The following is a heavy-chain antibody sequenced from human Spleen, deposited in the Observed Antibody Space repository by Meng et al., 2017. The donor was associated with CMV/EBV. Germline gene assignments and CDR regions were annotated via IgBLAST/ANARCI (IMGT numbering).Heavy chain of an antibody. Sequence: GESLKISCAAPGFTFSSHAMSWVRQAPGKGLEWVSSISSSSSDKFYADSVKGRLTISRDNAKNSLYLQMNSLRAEDTAVYYCARDRVPEPPLEWPQLWGEDFWGRGTLVTVSS. J-gene: IGHJ4*02. CDR2: ISSSSSDK. D-gene: IGHD5-18*01. CDR1: GFTFSSHA. V-gene: IGHV3-21*01. CDR3: ARDRVPEPPLEWPQLWGEDF.